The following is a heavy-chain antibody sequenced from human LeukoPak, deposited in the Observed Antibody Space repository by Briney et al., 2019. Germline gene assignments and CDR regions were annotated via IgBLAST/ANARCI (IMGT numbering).Heavy chain of an antibody. V-gene: IGHV3-30*04. Sequence: GGSLRLSCAASGFILSDYNMHWVRQAPGKGLEWVAVISYDGSNKYYADSVKGRFTISRDNSKNTLYLQMNSLRAEDTAVYYCARDGRDGYNPRGYFDYWGQGTLVTVSS. D-gene: IGHD5-24*01. CDR1: GFILSDYN. J-gene: IGHJ4*02. CDR3: ARDGRDGYNPRGYFDY. CDR2: ISYDGSNK.